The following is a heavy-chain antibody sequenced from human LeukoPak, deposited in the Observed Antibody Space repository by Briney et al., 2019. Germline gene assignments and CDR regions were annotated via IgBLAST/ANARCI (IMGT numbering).Heavy chain of an antibody. J-gene: IGHJ4*02. V-gene: IGHV3-23*01. CDR3: AKDLRIVVVKFDY. CDR2: ISGSGGST. D-gene: IGHD3-22*01. Sequence: GGSLRLSCAASGFTFSSYAMSWVRQAPGKGLEWVSAISGSGGSTYYADSVKGRFTISRDNSKNTLYLQMNSLRAEDTAVFYCAKDLRIVVVKFDYWGQGTLVTVSS. CDR1: GFTFSSYA.